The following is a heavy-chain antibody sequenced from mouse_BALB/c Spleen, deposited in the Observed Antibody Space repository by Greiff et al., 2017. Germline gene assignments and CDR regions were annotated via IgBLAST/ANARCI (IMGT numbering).Heavy chain of an antibody. CDR1: GFTFSDYG. J-gene: IGHJ4*01. Sequence: EVMLVESGGGLVQPGGSRKLSCAASGFTFSDYGMAWVRQAPGKGPEWVAFISNLAYSIYYADTVTGRFTISRENAKNTLYLEMSSLRSEDTAMYYCARDPGKPHRGAMDYWGEGTTVTVSS. V-gene: IGHV5-15*02. CDR3: ARDPGKPHRGAMDY. CDR2: ISNLAYSI. D-gene: IGHD2-1*01.